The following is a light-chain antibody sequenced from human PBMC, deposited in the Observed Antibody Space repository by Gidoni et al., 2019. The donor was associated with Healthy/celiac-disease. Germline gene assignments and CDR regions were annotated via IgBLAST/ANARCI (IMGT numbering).Light chain of an antibody. Sequence: GDTVTITCRASQSISSYLNWYQQKPGKAPKLLIYAASSLQSGVPSRFSGSGSGTDFTLTISSLQPEDVATYYCQQSYSTPGTFGQGTKVEIK. J-gene: IGKJ1*01. CDR3: QQSYSTPGT. V-gene: IGKV1-39*01. CDR2: AAS. CDR1: QSISSY.